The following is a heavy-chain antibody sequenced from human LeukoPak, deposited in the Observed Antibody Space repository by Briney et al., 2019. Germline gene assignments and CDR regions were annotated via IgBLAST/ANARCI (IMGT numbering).Heavy chain of an antibody. CDR2: INPNNGGA. CDR1: GYTITGYY. Sequence: ASVKVSCKASGYTITGYYLHWVRQAPGKGLEWMGWINPNNGGANYAQRFQGRFTMTRDTSINTAYMELSGLKSDDTAVYYCARLKPPKDYWGQGTLVTVSS. J-gene: IGHJ4*02. V-gene: IGHV1-2*02. CDR3: ARLKPPKDY.